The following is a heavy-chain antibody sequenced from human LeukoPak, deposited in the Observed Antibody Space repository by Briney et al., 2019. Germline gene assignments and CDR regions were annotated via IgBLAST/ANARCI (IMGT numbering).Heavy chain of an antibody. J-gene: IGHJ4*02. CDR1: GFTFSSYG. D-gene: IGHD6-13*01. Sequence: GGSLRLSCAASGFTFSSYGMHWVRQAPGKGLEWVAVISYDGSNKYYADSVKGRFTISRDNAKNSLYLQMNSLRAEDTGVYYCATVGQQQLITFDSWGQGTLVTVSS. V-gene: IGHV3-30*03. CDR3: ATVGQQQLITFDS. CDR2: ISYDGSNK.